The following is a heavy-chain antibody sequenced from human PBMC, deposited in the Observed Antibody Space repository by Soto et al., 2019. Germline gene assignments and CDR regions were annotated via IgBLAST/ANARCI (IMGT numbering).Heavy chain of an antibody. J-gene: IGHJ4*02. CDR3: ARGGGSGYYTIDY. D-gene: IGHD3-22*01. CDR1: GFTFSDYY. CDR2: ISSSSSYT. V-gene: IGHV3-11*05. Sequence: QVQLVESGGGLVKPGGSLRLSCAASGFTFSDYYMSWIRQAPGKGLEWVSYISSSSSYTNYADSVKGRFTISRDNAKNSLYLQMKSMSAVDAAVYYCARGGGSGYYTIDYWGQGTLVTVSS.